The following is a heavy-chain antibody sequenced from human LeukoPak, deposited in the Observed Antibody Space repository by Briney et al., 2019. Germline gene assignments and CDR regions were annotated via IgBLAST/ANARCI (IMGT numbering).Heavy chain of an antibody. J-gene: IGHJ3*02. V-gene: IGHV6-1*01. Sequence: SQTLSLTRAISGDSVSSNSAAWSWIRQSPSRGLEWLGRTYYKSKWYNDYAVSVQSRITINPDTSKNQFSLQLNSVTPEDTAIYYCTGGTGDSDAFNIWGQGTMVTVSS. D-gene: IGHD7-27*01. CDR1: GDSVSSNSAA. CDR3: TGGTGDSDAFNI. CDR2: TYYKSKWYN.